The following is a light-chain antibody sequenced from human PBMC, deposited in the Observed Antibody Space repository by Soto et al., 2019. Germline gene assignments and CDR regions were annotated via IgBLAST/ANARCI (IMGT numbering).Light chain of an antibody. CDR3: QQYNDWPLT. V-gene: IGKV3-15*01. Sequence: EIVMTQSPATLSVSPGERATLSCRASQSVSSNLAWYQQKPGQAPRLLIYGASTRATGIPARFSGSGSGTEFTLTISSLQSEDFALYYCQQYNDWPLTCGQGTKV. CDR2: GAS. CDR1: QSVSSN. J-gene: IGKJ1*01.